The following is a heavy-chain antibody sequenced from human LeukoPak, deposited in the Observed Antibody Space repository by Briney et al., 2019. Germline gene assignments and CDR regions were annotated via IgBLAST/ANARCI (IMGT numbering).Heavy chain of an antibody. J-gene: IGHJ4*02. CDR2: TYYRSKWYY. V-gene: IGHV6-1*01. Sequence: SQTLSLTCAISGDSVSSNSVAWNWVRQSPSRGLEWLGRTYYRSKWYYDYAVSVKSRITINPDTSKNQFSLQLNSVTPADTAVYYCARGATAHFDYWGQGTLVTVSS. CDR3: ARGATAHFDY. D-gene: IGHD5-12*01. CDR1: GDSVSSNSVA.